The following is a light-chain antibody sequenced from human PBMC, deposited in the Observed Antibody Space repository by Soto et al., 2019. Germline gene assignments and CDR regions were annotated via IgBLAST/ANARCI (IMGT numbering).Light chain of an antibody. J-gene: IGLJ2*01. CDR3: SSYTSSSTSRV. V-gene: IGLV2-14*04. CDR2: DVS. CDR1: SSDVGGYNY. Sequence: TSSDVGGYNYVSWYQQHPGKAPKLMIYDVSNRPSGVSNRFSGSKSGNTASLTISGLQAEDEADYFCSSYTSSSTSRVFGGGPRVTVL.